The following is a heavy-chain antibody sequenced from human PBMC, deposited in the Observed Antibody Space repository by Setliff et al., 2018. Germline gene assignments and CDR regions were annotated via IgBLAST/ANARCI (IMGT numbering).Heavy chain of an antibody. Sequence: PSETLSLTCAASGGTFSYYYWTWIRQPPGKGLEWIGEINHTGTTKYNPSVESRVTISIDTSKDQFSLTVTSVTAADTAMYYCARGRNVAARLLDSWGQGTLVTVSS. CDR1: GGTFSYYY. D-gene: IGHD6-6*01. J-gene: IGHJ4*02. CDR3: ARGRNVAARLLDS. CDR2: INHTGTT. V-gene: IGHV4-34*01.